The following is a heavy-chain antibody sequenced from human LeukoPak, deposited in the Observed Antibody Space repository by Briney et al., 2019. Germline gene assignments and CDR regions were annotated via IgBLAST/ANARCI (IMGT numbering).Heavy chain of an antibody. CDR2: IIPILGIA. CDR3: ARHIAAAGIDY. Sequence: ASVKVSCKASGGTFSSYAISWVRQAPGQGLEWMGRIIPILGIANYAQKFQGRVTITADKSTSTAYMELSSLRSEDAAVYYCARHIAAAGIDYWGQGTLVTVSS. D-gene: IGHD6-13*01. J-gene: IGHJ4*02. V-gene: IGHV1-69*04. CDR1: GGTFSSYA.